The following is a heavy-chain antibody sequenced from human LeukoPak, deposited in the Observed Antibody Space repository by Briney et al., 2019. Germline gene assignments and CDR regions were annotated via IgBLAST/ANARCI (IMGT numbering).Heavy chain of an antibody. D-gene: IGHD4-17*01. Sequence: SETLSLTCTVSGGSISSYYWSWVRQPPGKGLEWIGYIYYSGSTNYNPSLKGRVTISVDTSKKQFSLRLSSVTAADTAVYYCARSDYGDYRFVYWGQGTLVTVSS. CDR1: GGSISSYY. CDR2: IYYSGST. CDR3: ARSDYGDYRFVY. J-gene: IGHJ4*02. V-gene: IGHV4-59*01.